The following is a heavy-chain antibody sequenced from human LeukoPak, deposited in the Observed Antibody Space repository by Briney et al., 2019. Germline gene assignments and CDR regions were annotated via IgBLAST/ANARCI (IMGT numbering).Heavy chain of an antibody. CDR3: ARDSDDSSGYYSLGVAFDI. CDR2: IYYSGST. V-gene: IGHV4-59*12. D-gene: IGHD3-22*01. J-gene: IGHJ3*02. CDR1: GGSISSYY. Sequence: SETLSLTCTVSGGSISSYYWSWIRQPPGKGLEWIGYIYYSGSTHYNPSLKSRVTISVHTSKNQFSLKLSSVTAADTAVYYCARDSDDSSGYYSLGVAFDIWGQGTMVTVSS.